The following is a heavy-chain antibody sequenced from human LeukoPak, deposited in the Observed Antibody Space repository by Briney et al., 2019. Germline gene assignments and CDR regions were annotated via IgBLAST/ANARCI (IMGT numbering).Heavy chain of an antibody. CDR1: GFTFSSYG. J-gene: IGHJ6*02. Sequence: GRSLRLSCAASGFTFSSYGMHWVRQAPGKGLEWVAVISYDGSNKYYADSVKGRFTISRDNSKDTLYLQMNSLRAEDTAVYYCARRPIKYYYYGMDVWGQGTTVTVSS. V-gene: IGHV3-30*03. CDR2: ISYDGSNK. CDR3: ARRPIKYYYYGMDV.